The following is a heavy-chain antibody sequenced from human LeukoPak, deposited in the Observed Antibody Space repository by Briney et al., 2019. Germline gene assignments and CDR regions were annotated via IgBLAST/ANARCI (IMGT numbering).Heavy chain of an antibody. J-gene: IGHJ6*02. Sequence: SETLSLTCAVYGGSFSGYYWGWIRQPPGKGLEWIGEINHSGSTNYNPSLKSRVTISVDTSKNRFSLKLSSVTAADTAMYYCARSYSSSDHYYYYGMDVWGQGTTVTVSS. CDR1: GGSFSGYY. D-gene: IGHD6-13*01. CDR2: INHSGST. CDR3: ARSYSSSDHYYYYGMDV. V-gene: IGHV4-34*01.